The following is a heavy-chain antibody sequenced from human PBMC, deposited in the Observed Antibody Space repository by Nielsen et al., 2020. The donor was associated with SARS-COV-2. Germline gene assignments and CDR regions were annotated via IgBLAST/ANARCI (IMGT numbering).Heavy chain of an antibody. J-gene: IGHJ4*02. CDR3: ARVDRDGDYDILTGQGGPYYFDY. CDR1: GGSISSYY. V-gene: IGHV4-59*08. D-gene: IGHD3-9*01. CDR2: IYYSGST. Sequence: SETLSLTCTVSGGSISSYYWSWIRQPPGKGLEWIGYIYYSGSTNYNPSLKSRVTISVDTSKNQFSLKLSSVTAADTAVYYCARVDRDGDYDILTGQGGPYYFDYWGQGTLVTVSS.